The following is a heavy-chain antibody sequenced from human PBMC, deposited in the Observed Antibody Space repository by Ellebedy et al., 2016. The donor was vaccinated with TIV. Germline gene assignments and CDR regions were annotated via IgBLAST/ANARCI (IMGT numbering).Heavy chain of an antibody. CDR1: GGAFSGYF. CDR3: AKRSMVRGLTR. CDR2: VNHRGIT. J-gene: IGHJ4*02. Sequence: MPSETLSLTCAVYGGAFSGYFWSWIRQPPGKGLEWIGEVNHRGITNYKSSLKSRVTISIDTSKNHFSLNLSSVTAADTAIYFCAKRSMVRGLTRWGQGTLVTVSS. D-gene: IGHD3-10*01. V-gene: IGHV4-34*01.